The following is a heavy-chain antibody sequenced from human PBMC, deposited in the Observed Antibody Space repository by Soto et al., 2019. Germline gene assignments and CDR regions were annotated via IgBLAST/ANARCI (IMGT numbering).Heavy chain of an antibody. D-gene: IGHD5-12*01. CDR2: IWYDGSNK. CDR1: GFTFSSYG. V-gene: IGHV3-33*01. J-gene: IGHJ4*02. CDR3: ARDRNSRGYSGYEAAYYFDY. Sequence: SLRLSCAASGFTFSSYGMHWVRQAPGKGLEWVAVIWYDGSNKYYADSVKGRFTISRDNSKNTLYLQMNSLRAEDTAVYYCARDRNSRGYSGYEAAYYFDYWGQGTLVTVSS.